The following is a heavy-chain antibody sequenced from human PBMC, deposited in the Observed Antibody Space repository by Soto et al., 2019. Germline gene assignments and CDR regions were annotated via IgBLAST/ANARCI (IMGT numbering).Heavy chain of an antibody. D-gene: IGHD3-16*02. V-gene: IGHV3-7*03. J-gene: IGHJ6*02. Sequence: PGGSLRLSCAASGFTFSSYWMSWVRQAPGKGLEWVANIKQDGSEKYYVDSVKGRFTISRDNAKNSLYLQMNSLRAEDTAVYYCARVVIHYYYGMDVWGQGTTVTVSS. CDR1: GFTFSSYW. CDR3: ARVVIHYYYGMDV. CDR2: IKQDGSEK.